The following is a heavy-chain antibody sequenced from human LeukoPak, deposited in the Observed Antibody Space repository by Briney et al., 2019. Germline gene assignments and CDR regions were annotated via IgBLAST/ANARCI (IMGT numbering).Heavy chain of an antibody. Sequence: GASVKVSCKASGGTFSSYAISWVRQAPGQGLEWMGGIIPIFGTANYAQKLQGRVTITADESTSTAYMELSSLRSEDTAVYYCAREVVAATHRPFDYWGQGTLVTVSS. CDR2: IIPIFGTA. CDR1: GGTFSSYA. J-gene: IGHJ4*02. D-gene: IGHD2-15*01. V-gene: IGHV1-69*13. CDR3: AREVVAATHRPFDY.